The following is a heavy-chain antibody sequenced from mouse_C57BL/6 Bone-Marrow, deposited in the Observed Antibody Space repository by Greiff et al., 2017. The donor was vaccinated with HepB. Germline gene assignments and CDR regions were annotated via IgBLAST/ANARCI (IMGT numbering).Heavy chain of an antibody. CDR2: IDPENGDT. V-gene: IGHV14-4*01. CDR3: TTFITTVVAPMDY. J-gene: IGHJ4*01. Sequence: EVQLQQSGAELVRPGASVKLSCTASGFNIKDDYMHWVKQRPEQGLEWIGWIDPENGDTEYASKFQGKATITAYTSSNTAYLQLSSLTSEDTAVYYCTTFITTVVAPMDYWGQGTSVTVSS. CDR1: GFNIKDDY. D-gene: IGHD1-1*01.